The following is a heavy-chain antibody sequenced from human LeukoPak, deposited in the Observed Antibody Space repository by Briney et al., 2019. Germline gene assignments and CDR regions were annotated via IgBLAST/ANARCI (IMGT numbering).Heavy chain of an antibody. Sequence: PGESLRLSCAPSGFTFSSYAMSWVRQAPGKGLEWVSGIGASGGSTYYADSVKGRFTISRDNSKNTLYLQMDSLRTEDTAVYYCAKAEGYDILTGLDYWGQGTLVTVSS. V-gene: IGHV3-23*01. CDR2: IGASGGST. D-gene: IGHD3-9*01. CDR1: GFTFSSYA. J-gene: IGHJ4*02. CDR3: AKAEGYDILTGLDY.